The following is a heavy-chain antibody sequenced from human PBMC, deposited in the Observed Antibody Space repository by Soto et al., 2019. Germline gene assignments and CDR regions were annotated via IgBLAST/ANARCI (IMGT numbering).Heavy chain of an antibody. V-gene: IGHV3-7*01. CDR2: IKQDGSEK. CDR1: GFTFDSYS. J-gene: IGHJ3*02. Sequence: GGSLRLSCAASGFTFDSYSMNWVRQAPGKGLEWVANIKQDGSEKYYVDSVKGRFTISRDNAKNSLYLQMNSLRAEDTAVYYCATDSAGAFDIWGQGTMVTVSS. CDR3: ATDSAGAFDI.